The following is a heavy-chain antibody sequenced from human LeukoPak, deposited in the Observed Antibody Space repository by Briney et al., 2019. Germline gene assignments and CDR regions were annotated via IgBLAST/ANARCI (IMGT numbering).Heavy chain of an antibody. V-gene: IGHV3-53*01. CDR3: ARGSPYYYDSSGHPLDY. Sequence: PGGSLRLSCAASGFTVSSNYMSWVRQAPGKGLEWVSVIYSGGSTYYADSVKGRFTISRDNSKNTLYLQMNSLRAEDTAVYYCARGSPYYYDSSGHPLDYWGQGTLVTVSS. D-gene: IGHD3-22*01. CDR2: IYSGGST. J-gene: IGHJ4*02. CDR1: GFTVSSNY.